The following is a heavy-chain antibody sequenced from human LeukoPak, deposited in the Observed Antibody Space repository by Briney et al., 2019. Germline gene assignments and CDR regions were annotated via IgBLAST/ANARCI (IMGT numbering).Heavy chain of an antibody. Sequence: SETLSLTCTVSGGSISSSTFYWGWIRQPPGKGLEWIGSLYYSGSTYYNPSLKSRVTISVDTSKNQFSLKLSSVTAADTAVYYCARGGRSSGWYPGGAFDIWGQGTMVTVSS. J-gene: IGHJ3*02. V-gene: IGHV4-39*07. D-gene: IGHD6-19*01. CDR1: GGSISSSTFY. CDR3: ARGGRSSGWYPGGAFDI. CDR2: LYYSGST.